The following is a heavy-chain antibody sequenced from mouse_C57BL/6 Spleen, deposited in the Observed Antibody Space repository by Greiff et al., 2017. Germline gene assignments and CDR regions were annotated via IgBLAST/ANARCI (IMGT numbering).Heavy chain of an antibody. J-gene: IGHJ4*01. V-gene: IGHV1-50*01. D-gene: IGHD4-1*01. Sequence: QVQLQQPGAELVKPGASVKLSCKASGYTFTSYWMQWVQQRPGQGLEWIGEIDPSDSYTNYNQKFKGKATLTVDTSSSTAYMQLSSLTSEDSAVYYCARWDDYHAMDYWGQGTSVTVSS. CDR3: ARWDDYHAMDY. CDR2: IDPSDSYT. CDR1: GYTFTSYW.